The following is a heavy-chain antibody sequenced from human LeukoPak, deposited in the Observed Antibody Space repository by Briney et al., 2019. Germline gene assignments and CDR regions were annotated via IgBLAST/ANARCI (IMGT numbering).Heavy chain of an antibody. V-gene: IGHV4-59*01. D-gene: IGHD3-10*01. CDR1: GGSISSYY. Sequence: SETLSLTCTVSGGSISSYYWSWIRQPPGKGLEWIGYIYSSGSTNYNPSLKSRVTMSVNTSKNQFSLKLSSVTAADTAVYYCTRAEITMVRGVIIDYWGQGTLVTVSS. CDR3: TRAEITMVRGVIIDY. CDR2: IYSSGST. J-gene: IGHJ4*02.